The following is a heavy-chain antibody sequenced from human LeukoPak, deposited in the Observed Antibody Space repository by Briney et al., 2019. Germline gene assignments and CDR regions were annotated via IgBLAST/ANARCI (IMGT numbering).Heavy chain of an antibody. Sequence: PSETLSLTCIVSGSSISSAYYWGWIRQTPGKGLECIGTVFPGGSTYYNPSLMSRVTISVDTSQNQFSLTLTSVTAADTAVYYCARAAGGSLDWGQGTLVTVSS. CDR3: ARAAGGSLD. CDR1: GSSISSAYY. D-gene: IGHD1-26*01. CDR2: VFPGGST. J-gene: IGHJ4*02. V-gene: IGHV4-38-2*02.